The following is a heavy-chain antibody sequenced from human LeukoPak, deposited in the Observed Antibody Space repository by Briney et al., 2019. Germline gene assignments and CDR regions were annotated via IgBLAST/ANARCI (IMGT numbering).Heavy chain of an antibody. CDR3: ARISGSYWNYFDY. Sequence: SETLSLTCTVSGGSISSYYWSWIRQPPGEGLEWIGYIYYSGSTNYNPSLKSRVTISVDTSKNQFSLKLSSVTAADTAVYYCARISGSYWNYFDYWGQGTLVTVSS. CDR1: GGSISSYY. V-gene: IGHV4-59*01. D-gene: IGHD1-26*01. CDR2: IYYSGST. J-gene: IGHJ4*02.